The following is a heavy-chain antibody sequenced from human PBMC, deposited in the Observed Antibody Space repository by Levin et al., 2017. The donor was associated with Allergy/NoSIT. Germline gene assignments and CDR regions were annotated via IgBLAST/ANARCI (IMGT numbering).Heavy chain of an antibody. V-gene: IGHV3-23*01. CDR1: GFIFSNYA. Sequence: GESLKISCAASGFIFSNYAMSWVRQAPGKGLEWVSGFTATGGNIYYAESVKGRFTISRDNSKNTLYLQMNSLRAEDTAVYYCAKDLGGYYLMFDCWGQGTLVTVSS. CDR3: AKDLGGYYLMFDC. D-gene: IGHD3-22*01. J-gene: IGHJ4*02. CDR2: FTATGGNI.